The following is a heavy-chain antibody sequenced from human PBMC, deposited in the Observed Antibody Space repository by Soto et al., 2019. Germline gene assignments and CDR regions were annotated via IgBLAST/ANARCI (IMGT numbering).Heavy chain of an antibody. CDR2: IRSKAYDGTT. Sequence: GGSLRLTCTASGFTFGDYAMSWFRQSPGKGLEWVGFIRSKAYDGTTEYAASVKGRFTISRDDSKSIAYLQMNSLKIEDTAVYYCTGKWYEPGPWRGGFHYWGQGTLVTVSS. D-gene: IGHD2-15*01. CDR3: TGKWYEPGPWRGGFHY. J-gene: IGHJ4*02. CDR1: GFTFGDYA. V-gene: IGHV3-49*03.